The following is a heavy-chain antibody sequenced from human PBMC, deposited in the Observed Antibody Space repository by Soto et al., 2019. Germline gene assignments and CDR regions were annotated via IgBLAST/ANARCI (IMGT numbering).Heavy chain of an antibody. J-gene: IGHJ5*02. Sequence: ASVKVSCKASGYTFTGYYMHWVRQAPGQGLEWMGWINPNSGGTNYAQKFQGWVTMTRDTSISTAYMELRSLRSDDTAVYYCARKKCGGDCYIFDPWGQGTLVTVSS. D-gene: IGHD2-21*01. CDR3: ARKKCGGDCYIFDP. CDR2: INPNSGGT. V-gene: IGHV1-2*04. CDR1: GYTFTGYY.